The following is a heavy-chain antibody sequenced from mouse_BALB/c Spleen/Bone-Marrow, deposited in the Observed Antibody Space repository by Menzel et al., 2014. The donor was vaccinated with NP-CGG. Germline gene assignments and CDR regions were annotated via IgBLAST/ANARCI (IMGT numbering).Heavy chain of an antibody. CDR1: GYTFTTYT. CDR2: INPSSGYT. V-gene: IGHV1-4*01. D-gene: IGHD2-1*01. CDR3: AGVYGNYDAMDY. J-gene: IGHJ4*01. Sequence: VQLQQSGAELARPGASVKMSCRASGYTFTTYTMHWVKQRPGQGLEWIGYINPSSGYTYYNQKFKDKATLTADESSSAAHLQLSSLTSEDSAVYYCAGVYGNYDAMDYWGQGTSVTVSS.